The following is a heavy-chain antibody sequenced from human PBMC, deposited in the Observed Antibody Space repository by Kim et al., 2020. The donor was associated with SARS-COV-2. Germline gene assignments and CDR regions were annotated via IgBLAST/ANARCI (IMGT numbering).Heavy chain of an antibody. J-gene: IGHJ4*02. V-gene: IGHV1-18*04. CDR2: ISARDGNT. Sequence: ASVKVSCKACGYMFTSYGFSWVRQAPGQGLEWLGWISARDGNTKYGKKVQGRVIMTTDTSTNTAYMELWSLRSDDTAIYYCARGAYGHVSFDYWGQGTLVNVSS. CDR3: ARGAYGHVSFDY. CDR1: GYMFTSYG. D-gene: IGHD3-10*01.